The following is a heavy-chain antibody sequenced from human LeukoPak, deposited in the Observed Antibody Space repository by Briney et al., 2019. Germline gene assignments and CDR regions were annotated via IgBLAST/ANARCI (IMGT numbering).Heavy chain of an antibody. J-gene: IGHJ4*02. V-gene: IGHV3-11*01. CDR1: GFTFSDYY. CDR2: ISPSGTTM. Sequence: GGSLRLPCAASGFTFSDYYMSWIRQAPGKGLEWVSYISPSGTTMFYADSVKGRFTISRDNAKSSLSLQMNSLRAEDSAVYYCARYKGLGDWGQGTLVTVSS. CDR3: ARYKGLGD. D-gene: IGHD1-1*01.